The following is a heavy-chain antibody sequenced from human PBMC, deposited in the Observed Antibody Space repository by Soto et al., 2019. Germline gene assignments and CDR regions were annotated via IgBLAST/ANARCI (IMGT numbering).Heavy chain of an antibody. V-gene: IGHV4-59*08. CDR1: GGSISSYY. CDR3: ARHNYGSGSTYFDY. J-gene: IGHJ4*02. D-gene: IGHD3-10*01. Sequence: NPSETLSLTCTVSGGSISSYYWSWIRQSPGKGLEWIGYIYYSGSTNYNPSLKSRVTISGDTSKNQFSLKLNSMTAADTAVYYCARHNYGSGSTYFDYWGQGTLVTVSS. CDR2: IYYSGST.